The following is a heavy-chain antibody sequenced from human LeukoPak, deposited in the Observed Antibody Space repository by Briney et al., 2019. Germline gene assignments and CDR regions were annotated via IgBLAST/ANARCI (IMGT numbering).Heavy chain of an antibody. CDR3: ARHDGNYYGSGIDY. J-gene: IGHJ4*02. Sequence: SETLSLTCTVSGGSISSSSYYWGWIRQPPGKGLEWIGSIYYSGSTYYNPSLKSRVTISVDTSKNQFSLKLSSVTAADTAVYYCARHDGNYYGSGIDYWGQGTLVTVSS. D-gene: IGHD3-10*01. CDR2: IYYSGST. CDR1: GGSISSSSYY. V-gene: IGHV4-39*01.